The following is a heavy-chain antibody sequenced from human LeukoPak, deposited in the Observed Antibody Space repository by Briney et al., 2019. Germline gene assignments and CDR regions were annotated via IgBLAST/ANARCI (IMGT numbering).Heavy chain of an antibody. J-gene: IGHJ4*02. Sequence: GGSLRLSCAASGFTFSSYSMNWVRQAPGKGLEWVSSISSSSSYMYYADSVKGRFTISRDNAKDSLYLQMNSLRAEDTAVYYCARARRGMGSAATPLGYWGQGTLVTVSS. CDR3: ARARRGMGSAATPLGY. CDR1: GFTFSSYS. CDR2: ISSSSSYM. D-gene: IGHD2-15*01. V-gene: IGHV3-21*01.